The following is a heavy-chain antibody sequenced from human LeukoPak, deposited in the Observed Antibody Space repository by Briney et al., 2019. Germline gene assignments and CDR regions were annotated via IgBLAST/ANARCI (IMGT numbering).Heavy chain of an antibody. CDR1: GGSISSYY. J-gene: IGHJ6*03. Sequence: SETLSLTCTVSGGSISSYYWSWIRQPPGKGLEWIGYIYYSGSTNYNPSLKSRVTISVDTSKNQFSLKLSSVTAADTAVYYCARGSYSSSSYYYMDVWGKGTTVTVSS. V-gene: IGHV4-59*01. D-gene: IGHD6-6*01. CDR3: ARGSYSSSSYYYMDV. CDR2: IYYSGST.